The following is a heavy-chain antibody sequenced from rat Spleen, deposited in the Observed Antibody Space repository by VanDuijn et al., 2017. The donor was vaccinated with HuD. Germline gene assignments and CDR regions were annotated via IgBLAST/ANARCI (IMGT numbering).Heavy chain of an antibody. D-gene: IGHD1-6*01. Sequence: QVQLKESGPGLVQPSQTLSLTCTVSGFSLTSYHVSWVRQPPGKGLEWVGAIWSGGSTDYNSALKSRLSISRDTSKNQVFLKMNSLQSEDTTTYYCARGRIGHWYFDFWGPGTMVTVSS. CDR1: GFSLTSYH. J-gene: IGHJ1*01. V-gene: IGHV2-43*01. CDR3: ARGRIGHWYFDF. CDR2: IWSGGST.